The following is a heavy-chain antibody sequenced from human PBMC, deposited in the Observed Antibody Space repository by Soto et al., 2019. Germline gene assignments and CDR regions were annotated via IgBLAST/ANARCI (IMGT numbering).Heavy chain of an antibody. D-gene: IGHD2-2*01. Sequence: GGSLRLSCAASGFTFSDYSMNWVRQAPGKGLEWVSSISGSGSYLYYADSVKGRFTISRDNAKNSLYLHLNSLRAEDMFFFYCARDSPLVVVTAAICHVWGKGTTVTVSS. CDR3: ARDSPLVVVTAAICHV. V-gene: IGHV3-21*01. CDR2: ISGSGSYL. J-gene: IGHJ6*04. CDR1: GFTFSDYS.